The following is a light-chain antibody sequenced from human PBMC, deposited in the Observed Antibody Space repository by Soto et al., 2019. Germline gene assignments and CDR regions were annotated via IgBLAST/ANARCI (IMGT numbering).Light chain of an antibody. Sequence: DIPMTQSPSSLSASVGDRVTITCRASQGISNYLAWYQQIPGKVPKLLISAASTLQSGVPSRFSGSGSGTDFTLTIISLQPEDVATYDCQKYTNVPAFGGGTKVEIK. V-gene: IGKV1-27*01. J-gene: IGKJ4*01. CDR1: QGISNY. CDR2: AAS. CDR3: QKYTNVPA.